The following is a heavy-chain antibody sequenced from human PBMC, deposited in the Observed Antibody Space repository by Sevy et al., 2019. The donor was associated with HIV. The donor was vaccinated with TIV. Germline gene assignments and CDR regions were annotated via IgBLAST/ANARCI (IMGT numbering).Heavy chain of an antibody. Sequence: SETLSLTCAVYGGSFSGYYWSWIRQPPGKGLEWIGEINHSGSTNYNPSLKSRVTISVDTSKNQFSLKLSSVTAADTAVYYCARVLIDYGGNSTPFDYWGQGTLVTVSS. CDR1: GGSFSGYY. CDR2: INHSGST. D-gene: IGHD4-17*01. V-gene: IGHV4-34*01. J-gene: IGHJ4*02. CDR3: ARVLIDYGGNSTPFDY.